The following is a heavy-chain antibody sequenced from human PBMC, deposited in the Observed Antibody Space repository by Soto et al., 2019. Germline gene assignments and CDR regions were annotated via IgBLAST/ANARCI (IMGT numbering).Heavy chain of an antibody. CDR3: ARVQEATNRKRDY. V-gene: IGHV3-66*01. CDR1: GFTVSSNY. D-gene: IGHD5-12*01. Sequence: EVQLVESGGGLVQPGGSLRLSCAASGFTVSSNYMSWVRQAPGKGLEWVSVIYSGGSTYYADSVKGRFTISRDNSKNTLYLQMTSLRAEDTAVYYCARVQEATNRKRDYWGQGTLVTVSS. CDR2: IYSGGST. J-gene: IGHJ4*02.